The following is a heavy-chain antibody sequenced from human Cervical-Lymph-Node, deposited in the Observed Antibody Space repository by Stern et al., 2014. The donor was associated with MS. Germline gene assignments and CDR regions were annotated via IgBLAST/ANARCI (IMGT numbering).Heavy chain of an antibody. CDR3: ARDPSTTASDWFFDL. CDR2: ISDTGTT. D-gene: IGHD2-21*02. V-gene: IGHV4-59*02. CDR1: GGAVSDYY. J-gene: IGHJ2*01. Sequence: QVQLVESGPGLVKPSETLSLTCTVSGGAVSDYYWTWIRQRPGKGLEWIGYISDTGTTNYNPSLHSRVPITLDTSQNQVSLRLRSVTAADTAVYYCARDPSTTASDWFFDLWGRGSLVTVSS.